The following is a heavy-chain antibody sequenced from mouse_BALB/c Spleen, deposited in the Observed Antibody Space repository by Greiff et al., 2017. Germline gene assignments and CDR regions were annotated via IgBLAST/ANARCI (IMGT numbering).Heavy chain of an antibody. D-gene: IGHD3-1*01. CDR2: IYPGSGNT. Sequence: QVQLKQSGAELARPGASVKLSCKASGYTFTDYYINWVKQRTGQGLEWIGEIYPGSGNTYYNEKFKGKATLTADKSSSTAYMQLSSLTSEDSAVYFCARTARAFAYWGQGTLVTVSA. CDR1: GYTFTDYY. J-gene: IGHJ3*01. CDR3: ARTARAFAY. V-gene: IGHV1-77*01.